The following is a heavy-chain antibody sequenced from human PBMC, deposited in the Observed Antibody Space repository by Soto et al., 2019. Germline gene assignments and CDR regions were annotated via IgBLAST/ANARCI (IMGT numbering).Heavy chain of an antibody. J-gene: IGHJ4*02. V-gene: IGHV3-7*03. CDR3: ARDGGSGIDY. CDR1: GFTFGSFW. Sequence: GSLRLSCVASGFTFGSFWMTWGRQAPGKGLEWVANIKYDGSEIYFVDSVKGRFTISRDNPKNSLYLQMNSLRAEDTAVYYCARDGGSGIDYWGQGTLVTVSS. CDR2: IKYDGSEI. D-gene: IGHD6-19*01.